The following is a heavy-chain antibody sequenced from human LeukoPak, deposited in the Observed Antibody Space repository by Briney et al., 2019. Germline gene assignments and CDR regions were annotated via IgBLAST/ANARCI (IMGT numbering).Heavy chain of an antibody. Sequence: GAPVKVSCKASGGTFSSYAISWVRQAPGQGLEWMGRIIPIFGIANYAQKFQGRVTITADKSTSTAYMELSSLRSEDTAVYYCAGAGSGSGYPLDYWGQGTLVTVSS. J-gene: IGHJ4*02. CDR3: AGAGSGSGYPLDY. V-gene: IGHV1-69*04. D-gene: IGHD3-3*01. CDR2: IIPIFGIA. CDR1: GGTFSSYA.